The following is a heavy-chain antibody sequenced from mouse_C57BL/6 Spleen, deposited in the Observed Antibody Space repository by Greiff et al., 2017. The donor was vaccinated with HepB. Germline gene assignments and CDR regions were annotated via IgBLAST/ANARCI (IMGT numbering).Heavy chain of an antibody. J-gene: IGHJ4*01. CDR2: INPSTGGT. V-gene: IGHV1-42*01. D-gene: IGHD2-4*01. CDR3: VHYDYGGGDY. CDR1: GYSFTGYY. Sequence: VQLQQSGPELVKPGASVKISCKASGYSFTGYYMNWVKQSPEKSLEWIGEINPSTGGTTYNQKFKAKATLTVDKSSSTAYMQLKSLTSEDSAVYYCVHYDYGGGDYWGQGTSVTVSS.